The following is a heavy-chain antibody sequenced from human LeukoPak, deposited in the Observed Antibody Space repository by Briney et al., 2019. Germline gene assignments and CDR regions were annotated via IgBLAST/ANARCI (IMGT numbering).Heavy chain of an antibody. Sequence: GGSLRLSCAASGFTFSSYAMHWVRQAPGKGLEWVAVISYDGSNKYYADSVKGRFTISRDNSKNTLYLQMNSLRAEDTAVYYCAKGPSGSYARPWYYFDYWGQGTLVTVSS. J-gene: IGHJ4*02. CDR3: AKGPSGSYARPWYYFDY. D-gene: IGHD1-26*01. CDR1: GFTFSSYA. CDR2: ISYDGSNK. V-gene: IGHV3-30*04.